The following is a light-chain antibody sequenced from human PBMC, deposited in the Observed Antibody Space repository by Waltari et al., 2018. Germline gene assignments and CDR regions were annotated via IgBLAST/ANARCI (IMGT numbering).Light chain of an antibody. CDR2: DAS. V-gene: IGKV3-11*01. Sequence: EVVLTQSPGTLSLSPGDRATLSCWASQSVNTYLVWHKQKPGQAPRLLIYDASKRATGIPARFSGSGSGTEFTLTISSLEPEDFAVYYCQQRSDWPPTFGQGTRLEIK. J-gene: IGKJ5*01. CDR3: QQRSDWPPT. CDR1: QSVNTY.